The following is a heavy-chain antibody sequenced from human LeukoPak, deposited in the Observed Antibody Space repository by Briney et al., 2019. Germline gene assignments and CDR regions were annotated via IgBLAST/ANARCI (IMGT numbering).Heavy chain of an antibody. CDR3: ARDSGQSSSGYSPGRAFDI. CDR2: ISSSSSYI. D-gene: IGHD3-22*01. V-gene: IGHV3-21*01. J-gene: IGHJ3*02. CDR1: GFTFSSYS. Sequence: PGGSLRLSCAASGFTFSSYSMNWSRQAQGKGLEWVSSISSSSSYIYYADSVKGRFTISRDNAKNSLYLQMNSLRAEDTAVYYCARDSGQSSSGYSPGRAFDIWGQGTMVTVSS.